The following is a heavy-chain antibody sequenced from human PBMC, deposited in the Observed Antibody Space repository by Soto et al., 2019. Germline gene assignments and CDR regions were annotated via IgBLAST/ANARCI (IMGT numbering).Heavy chain of an antibody. J-gene: IGHJ4*02. CDR2: ISSLSTYI. Sequence: EIQLVESGGGLVKPGGSLRLSCAASGFTFSSYNMNWVRQTPGKGLEWVASISSLSTYIFYADSVKGRFTISRDNAKNSLYLQMNSLRADDTAVYYCARDFPTDYYDSSETAGYWGQGTLVTVSS. V-gene: IGHV3-21*01. CDR1: GFTFSSYN. CDR3: ARDFPTDYYDSSETAGY. D-gene: IGHD3-22*01.